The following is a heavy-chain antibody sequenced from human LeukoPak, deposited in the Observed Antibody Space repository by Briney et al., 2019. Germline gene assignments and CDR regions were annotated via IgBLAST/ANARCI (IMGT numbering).Heavy chain of an antibody. J-gene: IGHJ6*02. D-gene: IGHD2-2*01. CDR1: GFTFSSYA. CDR2: ISYDGSNK. Sequence: GGSLRLSCAASGFTFSSYALHWARQAPGKGLEWVAVISYDGSNKYHADSGKGRFTISRDNLKNTLYLQMSSLRAEDTAVYYCARDYCSRTICSPYDYYYYYGVDVWGQGTTVTVSS. CDR3: ARDYCSRTICSPYDYYYYYGVDV. V-gene: IGHV3-30-3*01.